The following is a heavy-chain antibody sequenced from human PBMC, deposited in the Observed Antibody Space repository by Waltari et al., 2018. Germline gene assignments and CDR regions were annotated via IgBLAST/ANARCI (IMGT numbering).Heavy chain of an antibody. CDR3: ARSEPDWLLLYFQH. D-gene: IGHD3-9*01. Sequence: QVQLVQSGAEVKKPGASVKVSCKASGYTFTSYYMHWVRQAPGQGLEWMGIISPSGGSTSDAQKFKGRVTMTRYTSTSTVYMELSSLRSEDTAVYYCARSEPDWLLLYFQHWGQGTLVTVSS. CDR1: GYTFTSYY. V-gene: IGHV1-46*01. J-gene: IGHJ1*01. CDR2: ISPSGGST.